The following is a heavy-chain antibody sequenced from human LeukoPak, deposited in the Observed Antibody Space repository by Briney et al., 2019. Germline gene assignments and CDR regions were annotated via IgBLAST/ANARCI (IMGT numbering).Heavy chain of an antibody. CDR3: AREYYDFWSGYYTEGY. J-gene: IGHJ4*02. V-gene: IGHV3-11*01. D-gene: IGHD3-3*01. Sequence: KPGGSLRLSCAASGFTFSDYYMSWIRQAPGKGLEWVSYISSGGSTIYYADSVKGRFTISRDNAKNSLYLQMNSLRAEDMAVYYCAREYYDFWSGYYTEGYWGQGTLVTVSS. CDR1: GFTFSDYY. CDR2: ISSGGSTI.